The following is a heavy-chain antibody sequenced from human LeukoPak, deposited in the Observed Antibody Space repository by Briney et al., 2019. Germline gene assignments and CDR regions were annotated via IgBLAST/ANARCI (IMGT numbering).Heavy chain of an antibody. CDR3: AIDDSSGFSDI. Sequence: GASVKVSCKASGGSSNSYAISWVRQAPGQGLEWIGGIIPIFGTTNYAQKFQGRVTITTDESSSTVYMQLSSLRSEDTAVYYCAIDDSSGFSDIWGQGTLVTVSS. CDR2: IIPIFGTT. CDR1: GGSSNSYA. V-gene: IGHV1-69*05. D-gene: IGHD3-22*01. J-gene: IGHJ4*02.